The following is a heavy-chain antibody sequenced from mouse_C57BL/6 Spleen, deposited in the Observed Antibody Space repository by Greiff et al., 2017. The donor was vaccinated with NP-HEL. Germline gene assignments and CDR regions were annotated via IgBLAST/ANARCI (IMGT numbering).Heavy chain of an antibody. CDR2: ILPGSGST. D-gene: IGHD1-1*01. J-gene: IGHJ4*01. CDR3: ARGGTVVAAYYAMDY. V-gene: IGHV1-9*01. CDR1: GYTFTGYW. Sequence: VKLVESGAELMKPGASVKLSCKATGYTFTGYWIEWVKQRPGHGLEWIGEILPGSGSTNYNEKFKGKATFTADTSSNTAYMQLSSLTTEDSTIYYCARGGTVVAAYYAMDYWGQGTSVTVSS.